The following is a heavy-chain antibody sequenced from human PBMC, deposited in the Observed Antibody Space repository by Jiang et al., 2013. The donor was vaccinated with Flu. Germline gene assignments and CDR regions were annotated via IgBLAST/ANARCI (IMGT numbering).Heavy chain of an antibody. CDR3: AGTGGVVWNWYFDL. V-gene: IGHV4-59*01. CDR1: GGSISQLL. D-gene: IGHD3-3*01. CDR2: STYSGST. Sequence: LVKPSETLSLTCTVSGGSISQLLLELGSGRPQGRDWSGLGISTYSGSTNYNPSLKSRVTISVDTSKNQFSLKLSSVTAADTAVYYCAGTGGVVWNWYFDLWGRGTLVTVSS. J-gene: IGHJ2*01.